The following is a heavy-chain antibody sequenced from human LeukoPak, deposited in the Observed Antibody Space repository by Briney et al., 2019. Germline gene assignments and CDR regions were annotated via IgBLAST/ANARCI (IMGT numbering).Heavy chain of an antibody. Sequence: SETLSLTCTVSGGSIGSSSYYWGWIRQPPGKGLEWIGSIYYSGSTYYNPSLKSRVTISVDTSKNQFSLKLSSVTVADTAVYYCARRSGDGAYYFDYWGQGTLVTVSS. CDR3: ARRSGDGAYYFDY. V-gene: IGHV4-39*01. D-gene: IGHD3-10*01. J-gene: IGHJ4*02. CDR2: IYYSGST. CDR1: GGSIGSSSYY.